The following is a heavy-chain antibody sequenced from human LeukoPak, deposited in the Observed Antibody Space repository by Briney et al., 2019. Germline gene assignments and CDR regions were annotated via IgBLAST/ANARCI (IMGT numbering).Heavy chain of an antibody. D-gene: IGHD3-22*01. J-gene: IGHJ6*03. CDR2: IYYSGST. V-gene: IGHV4-39*01. CDR3: ARSYYDWYYYYMDV. Sequence: SETLSLTCTVSGGSISSSSYYWGWIRQPPGKGLEWIGSIYYSGSTYYNPSLKSRVTISVDTSKNQFSLKLSSVTAADTAVYYCARSYYDWYYYYMDVWGKGTTVTISS. CDR1: GGSISSSSYY.